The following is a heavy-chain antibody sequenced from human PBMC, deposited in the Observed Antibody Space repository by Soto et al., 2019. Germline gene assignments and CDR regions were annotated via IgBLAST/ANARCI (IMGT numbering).Heavy chain of an antibody. CDR1: GGTFTSYT. Sequence: SVKVSCKASGGTFTSYTISWVRQAPGQGLEWMGRIIPILGIANYAQKFQGRVTITADKSTSTAYMELSSLRSEDTAVYYCARVGSRGSGGSWNPPWYFDLWGRGTLVTVSS. D-gene: IGHD2-15*01. CDR2: IIPILGIA. J-gene: IGHJ2*01. CDR3: ARVGSRGSGGSWNPPWYFDL. V-gene: IGHV1-69*02.